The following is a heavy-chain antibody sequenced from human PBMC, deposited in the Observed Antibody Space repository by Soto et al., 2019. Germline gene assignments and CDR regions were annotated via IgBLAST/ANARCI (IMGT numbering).Heavy chain of an antibody. V-gene: IGHV4-31*03. CDR2: IYYSGST. Sequence: QVQLQESGPGLVKPSQTLSLTCTVSGGSISVGGYYWSWIRQHPGKGLEWIGYIYYSGSTYYNPSLKSRVTISVDTSKNQFSLKLSSVTAADTAVYYCASGDCGGDCYPYYYYGMDVWGQGTTVTVSS. CDR3: ASGDCGGDCYPYYYYGMDV. CDR1: GGSISVGGYY. D-gene: IGHD2-21*02. J-gene: IGHJ6*02.